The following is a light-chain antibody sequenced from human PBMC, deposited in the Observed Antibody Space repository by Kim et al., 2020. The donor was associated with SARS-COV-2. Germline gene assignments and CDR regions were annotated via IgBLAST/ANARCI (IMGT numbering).Light chain of an antibody. V-gene: IGKV3-15*01. CDR3: QQYNNWPPIT. J-gene: IGKJ5*01. CDR1: QSVSSN. Sequence: SPGERATLSCRASQSVSSNLAWYQQKPGQAPRLLIYGASTRATGIPTRFSGSGSGTEFTLTISSLQSEDFAVYYCQQYNNWPPITFGQGTRLEIK. CDR2: GAS.